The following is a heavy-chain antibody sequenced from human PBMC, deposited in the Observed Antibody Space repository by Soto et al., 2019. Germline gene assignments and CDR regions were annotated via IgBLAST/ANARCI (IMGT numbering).Heavy chain of an antibody. CDR3: ARDEQADY. Sequence: GGYLRLSCAASGFTFSSYAMHWVRQAPGKGLEWVAVISYDGSNKYYADSVKGRFTISRDNSKNTLYLQMNSLRAEDAAVYYCARDEQADYWGQGTLVTVSS. V-gene: IGHV3-30-3*01. J-gene: IGHJ4*02. CDR2: ISYDGSNK. CDR1: GFTFSSYA.